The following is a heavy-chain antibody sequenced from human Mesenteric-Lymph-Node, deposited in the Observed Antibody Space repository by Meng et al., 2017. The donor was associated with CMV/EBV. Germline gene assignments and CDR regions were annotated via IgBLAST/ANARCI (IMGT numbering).Heavy chain of an antibody. CDR1: GGSFSAYY. CDR2: INHSGST. D-gene: IGHD6-19*01. J-gene: IGHJ6*02. Sequence: SETLSLTCAVYGGSFSAYYWSWIRQPPGKGLEWIGEINHSGSTNYNPPLKSRVTISVDTSKNQFSLKLSSVTAADTAVYYCAGFRHRRVRQWLEPLGYNGMDVWGQGTTVTVSS. V-gene: IGHV4-34*01. CDR3: AGFRHRRVRQWLEPLGYNGMDV.